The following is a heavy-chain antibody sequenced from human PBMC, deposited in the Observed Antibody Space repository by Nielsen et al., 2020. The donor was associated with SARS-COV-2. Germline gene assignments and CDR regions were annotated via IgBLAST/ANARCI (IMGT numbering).Heavy chain of an antibody. V-gene: IGHV4-39*01. CDR2: VYYSGHT. CDR3: ARRGGDYDSSGYYYAFDI. J-gene: IGHJ3*02. CDR1: GGSISRNSDY. Sequence: SETLSLTCTVSGGSISRNSDYWSWIRQPPGKGLEWIGSVYYSGHTYYSSSLKSRVTISMNTSENQFSLNLNSVTAADTAVYYCARRGGDYDSSGYYYAFDIWGQGTMVTVSS. D-gene: IGHD3-22*01.